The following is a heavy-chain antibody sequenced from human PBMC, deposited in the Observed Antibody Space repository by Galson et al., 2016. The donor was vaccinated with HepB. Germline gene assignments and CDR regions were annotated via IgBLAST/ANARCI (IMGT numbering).Heavy chain of an antibody. J-gene: IGHJ4*02. CDR2: IFHSGST. CDR3: ARVPDYGGKPVDY. CDR1: GGSISSSSW. Sequence: ETLSLTCAVSGGSISSSSWWSWVRQPPGKGLEWIGEIFHSGSTNYNASLKSRVTILVDKSKNQFSLKLTSVTAADTAMYYCARVPDYGGKPVDYWGQGILVTVSS. V-gene: IGHV4-4*02. D-gene: IGHD4-23*01.